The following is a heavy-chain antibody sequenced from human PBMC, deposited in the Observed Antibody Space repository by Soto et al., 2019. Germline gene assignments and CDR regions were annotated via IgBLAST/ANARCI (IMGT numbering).Heavy chain of an antibody. D-gene: IGHD3-3*01. CDR2: ISYDGSNK. CDR1: GFTFSSYG. V-gene: IGHV3-30*03. CDR3: TSPRNYDWDDY. J-gene: IGHJ4*02. Sequence: QVQLVESGGGVVQPGRSLRLSCAASGFTFSSYGMHWVRQAPGKGLEWVAVISYDGSNKYYADSVKGRFTISRDNSKNTLYLQMNSLRAEDTAVYYCTSPRNYDWDDYWGQGTLVTVSS.